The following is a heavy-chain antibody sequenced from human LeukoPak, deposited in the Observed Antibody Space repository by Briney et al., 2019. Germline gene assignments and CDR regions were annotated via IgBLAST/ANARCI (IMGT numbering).Heavy chain of an antibody. Sequence: SQTLSPTCTVSGGSISSSSYYWGWIRQPPGKGLEWIGSIYYSGSTYYTPSLKSRVTISVDTSKNQFSLKLSSVTAADTAVYYCARHVVKNRAAGSLDYWGQGTLVTVSS. CDR2: IYYSGST. CDR1: GGSISSSSYY. D-gene: IGHD2-2*01. CDR3: ARHVVKNRAAGSLDY. V-gene: IGHV4-39*01. J-gene: IGHJ4*02.